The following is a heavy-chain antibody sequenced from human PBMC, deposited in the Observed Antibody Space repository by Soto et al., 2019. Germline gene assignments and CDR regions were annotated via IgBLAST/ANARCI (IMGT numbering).Heavy chain of an antibody. J-gene: IGHJ6*02. CDR1: GFTFSSYA. CDR3: ASRMGTRDSGYDSDYYYYGMDV. Sequence: EVQLLESGGGLVQPGGSLRLSCAASGFTFSSYAMSWVRQAPGKGLEWVLAISGSGGSTYYADSVKGRFTISRNNSKNTLNLQMNSLRAEDTAVYYCASRMGTRDSGYDSDYYYYGMDVWGQGTTVTVSS. CDR2: ISGSGGST. V-gene: IGHV3-23*01. D-gene: IGHD5-12*01.